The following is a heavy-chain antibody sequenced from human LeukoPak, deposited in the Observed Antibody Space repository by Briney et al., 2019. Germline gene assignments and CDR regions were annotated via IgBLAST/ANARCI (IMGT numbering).Heavy chain of an antibody. J-gene: IGHJ4*02. CDR3: ASDTNWNYRLDY. D-gene: IGHD1-7*01. CDR1: GGTFSSYA. Sequence: SVKVSCKASGGTFSSYAISWVRQAPGQGLEWMGRIIPILGIANYAQKFQGRVTITADKSTSTAYMELSSLRSEDTAVYYCASDTNWNYRLDYWGQGTLVTVSS. V-gene: IGHV1-69*04. CDR2: IIPILGIA.